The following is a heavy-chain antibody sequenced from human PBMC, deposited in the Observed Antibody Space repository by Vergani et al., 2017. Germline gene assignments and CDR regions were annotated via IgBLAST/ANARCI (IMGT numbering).Heavy chain of an antibody. J-gene: IGHJ3*02. Sequence: QVQLVQSGAEVKKPGSSVKVSCKASGGTFSSYAISWVRQAPGQGLEWMGGIIPIFGTANYAQKFQGIVTITADESTSTAYLGLSSLRSEDTAVYYCAGGTSDPNGYSYGNPYAFDIWGQGTMVTVSS. CDR1: GGTFSSYA. D-gene: IGHD5-18*01. CDR2: IIPIFGTA. CDR3: AGGTSDPNGYSYGNPYAFDI. V-gene: IGHV1-69*01.